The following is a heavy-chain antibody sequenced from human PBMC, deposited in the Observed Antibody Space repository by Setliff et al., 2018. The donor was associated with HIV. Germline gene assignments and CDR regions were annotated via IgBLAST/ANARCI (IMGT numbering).Heavy chain of an antibody. CDR3: VRGPQFRPH. CDR2: ISSSSSTI. V-gene: IGHV3-48*01. J-gene: IGHJ4*02. CDR1: GFTFSSYS. Sequence: GGSLRLSCAASGFTFSSYSMNWVRQAPGKGLEWVSYISSSSSTIYYADSVKGRFTISRDNSKDTLYLQMNRLRAEDTAVYYCVRGPQFRPHWGQGTLVTVSS.